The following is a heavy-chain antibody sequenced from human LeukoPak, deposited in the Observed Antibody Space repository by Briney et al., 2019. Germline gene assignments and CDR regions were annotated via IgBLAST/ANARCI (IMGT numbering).Heavy chain of an antibody. J-gene: IGHJ4*02. D-gene: IGHD6-19*01. CDR3: AKDGRGEQWLPEDY. Sequence: PGGSLRLSCAASGFTFSTYGMHWVRQAPGKGLEWVAVIWYDGSNEYYADSVKGRFTISRDNSKNTLYLQMNSLRAEDTAVYCCAKDGRGEQWLPEDYWGQGTLVTVSS. V-gene: IGHV3-30*02. CDR1: GFTFSTYG. CDR2: IWYDGSNE.